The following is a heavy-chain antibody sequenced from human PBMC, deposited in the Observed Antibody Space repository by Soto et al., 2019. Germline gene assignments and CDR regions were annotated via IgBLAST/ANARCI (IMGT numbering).Heavy chain of an antibody. Sequence: QVQLQQWGAGLLKPSETLSLTCAVYGGSFSGYYWSWIRQPPGKGLEWIGEINHSGSTNYNPSLKSRVTISVDTSKNQFSLKLSSVTAEDTAVYYCARGLPYSSGWYQNWFDPWGQGTLVTVSS. J-gene: IGHJ5*02. V-gene: IGHV4-34*01. CDR2: INHSGST. CDR3: ARGLPYSSGWYQNWFDP. D-gene: IGHD6-19*01. CDR1: GGSFSGYY.